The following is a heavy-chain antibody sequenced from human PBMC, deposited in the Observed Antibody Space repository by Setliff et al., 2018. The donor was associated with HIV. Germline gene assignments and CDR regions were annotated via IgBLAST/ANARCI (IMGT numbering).Heavy chain of an antibody. D-gene: IGHD3-10*01. CDR2: INPNSGGT. CDR3: VRDIKYGWGRRHIGPSPGFDY. Sequence: GASVKVSCKASGYTFTGNYMHWVRQAPGQGLEWMGRINPNSGGTNYAQKFQGRVTMTRDTSISTAYMELNRLKSDDTAVYYCVRDIKYGWGRRHIGPSPGFDYWGQGTLVTVSS. J-gene: IGHJ4*02. CDR1: GYTFTGNY. V-gene: IGHV1-2*06.